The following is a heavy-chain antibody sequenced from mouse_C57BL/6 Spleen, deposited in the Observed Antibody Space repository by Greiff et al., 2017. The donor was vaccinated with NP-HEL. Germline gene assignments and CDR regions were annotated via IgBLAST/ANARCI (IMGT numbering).Heavy chain of an antibody. D-gene: IGHD2-2*01. J-gene: IGHJ4*01. Sequence: EVQLVESGGGLVKPGGSLKLSCAASGFTFSSYAMSWVRQTPEKRLEWVATISDGGSYTYYPDNVKGRFTISRDNAKNNLYLQMSHLKSEDTAMYYCARWLSGYAMDNWGQGTSETVSS. CDR3: ARWLSGYAMDN. V-gene: IGHV5-4*01. CDR2: ISDGGSYT. CDR1: GFTFSSYA.